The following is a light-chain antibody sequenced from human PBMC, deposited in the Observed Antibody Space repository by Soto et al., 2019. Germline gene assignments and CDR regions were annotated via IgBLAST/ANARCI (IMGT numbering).Light chain of an antibody. CDR1: SSDVGVYHY. Sequence: QSALTQPRSVSGSPGQSVTISCTGTSSDVGVYHYVSWYQQYPGKAPTIMIYDVSQRPSGVPDRFSCSQSDNTASLTISGLQAEHEAEYYCSSYTNINTGACVFGTGSKV. J-gene: IGLJ1*01. CDR3: SSYTNINTGACV. CDR2: DVS. V-gene: IGLV2-11*01.